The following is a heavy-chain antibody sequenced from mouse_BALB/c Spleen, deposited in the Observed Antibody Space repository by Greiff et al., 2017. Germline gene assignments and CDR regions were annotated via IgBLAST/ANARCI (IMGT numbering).Heavy chain of an antibody. V-gene: IGHV2-9*02. J-gene: IGHJ3*01. CDR1: GFSLTSYG. D-gene: IGHD1-1*01. CDR2: IWAGGST. Sequence: VQVVESGPGLVAPSQSLSITCTVSGFSLTSYGVHWVRQPPGKGLEWLGVIWAGGSTNYNSALMSRLSISKDNSKSQVFLKMNSLQTDDTAMYYCARDYGSRESWFAYWGQGTLVTVSA. CDR3: ARDYGSRESWFAY.